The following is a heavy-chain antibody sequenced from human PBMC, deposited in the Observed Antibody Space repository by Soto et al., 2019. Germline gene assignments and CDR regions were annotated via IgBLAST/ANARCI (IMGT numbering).Heavy chain of an antibody. CDR3: AKQLWPGPTHV. D-gene: IGHD5-18*01. V-gene: IGHV3-30*18. Sequence: GGSLGLSCAASGVTCGSDGMHWVRQAPGKGLEWVAVISYDGSNKYYADSVKGRFTISRDNSKNTLYLQMNSLRAEDTAVYYCAKQLWPGPTHVSGPGPILTLSS. CDR2: ISYDGSNK. CDR1: GVTCGSDG. J-gene: IGHJ6*02.